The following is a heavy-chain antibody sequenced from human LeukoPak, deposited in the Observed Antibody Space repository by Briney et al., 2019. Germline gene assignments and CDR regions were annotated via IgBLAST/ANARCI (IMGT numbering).Heavy chain of an antibody. J-gene: IGHJ5*02. CDR1: GFTLSSYW. D-gene: IGHD2-21*02. CDR3: ARDALGAYCGGDCDPS. Sequence: PGGSLRLSCAASGFTLSSYWMHWVRQAPGKGLEWVSYISSSGSTIYYADSVKGRFTISRDNAKNSLYLQMNSLRAEDTAVYYCARDALGAYCGGDCDPSWGQGTLVTVSS. V-gene: IGHV3-48*04. CDR2: ISSSGSTI.